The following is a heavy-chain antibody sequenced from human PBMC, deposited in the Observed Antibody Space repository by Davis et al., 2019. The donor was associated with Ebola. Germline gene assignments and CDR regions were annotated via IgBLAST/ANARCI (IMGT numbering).Heavy chain of an antibody. CDR2: IDNSGTDI. J-gene: IGHJ4*02. CDR3: ARDIEDVFWSGYYLFDY. CDR1: GFTFNTYT. Sequence: PGGSLRLSCAASGFTFNTYTMNWVRQAPGKGLELVSSIDNSGTDIYYADSVKGRFTISRDNAKKSLYLQMNSLRAEDTAVYYCARDIEDVFWSGYYLFDYWGQGTLVTVSS. V-gene: IGHV3-21*01. D-gene: IGHD3-3*01.